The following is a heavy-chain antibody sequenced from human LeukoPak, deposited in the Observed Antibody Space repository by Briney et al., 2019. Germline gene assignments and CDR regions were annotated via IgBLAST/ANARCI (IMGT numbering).Heavy chain of an antibody. V-gene: IGHV3-21*01. CDR1: GFTFSSYS. J-gene: IGHJ6*02. D-gene: IGHD3/OR15-3a*01. CDR3: ARDRGFWTTRNYYGVDV. CDR2: ISSSSSYI. Sequence: PGGSLRLSCAASGFTFSSYSMNWVRQAPGKGLEWVSSISSSSSYIYYADSVKGRFTISRDNAKNSLYLQMNSLRAEDTAVYYCARDRGFWTTRNYYGVDVWGQGTTVTVSS.